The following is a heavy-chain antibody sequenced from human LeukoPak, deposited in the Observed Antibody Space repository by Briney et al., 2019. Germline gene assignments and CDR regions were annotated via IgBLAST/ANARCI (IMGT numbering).Heavy chain of an antibody. J-gene: IGHJ6*03. CDR3: ARSGGSGSYYARYYYYYMDV. D-gene: IGHD3-10*01. CDR2: IYYSGST. CDR1: GGSISSSSYY. V-gene: IGHV4-39*07. Sequence: SETLSLTCTVSGGSISSSSYYWGWIRQPPGKGLEWIGSIYYSGSTYYNPSLKSRVTISVDTSKNQFSLKLSSVTAADTAVYYCARSGGSGSYYARYYYYYMDVWGKGTTVTVSS.